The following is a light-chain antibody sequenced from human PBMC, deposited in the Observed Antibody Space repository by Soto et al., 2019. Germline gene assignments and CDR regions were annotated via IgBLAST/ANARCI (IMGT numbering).Light chain of an antibody. Sequence: AIPMTQSPSSLSASVGDRVTITCRASQDVRNYVGWYQQTPGKAPKLLIYGAYSLQSGVPSRFSGSGSGADFTLTISSLQPEDFATYFCLQDYGYPWTFGQGTRVEVK. CDR3: LQDYGYPWT. CDR1: QDVRNY. V-gene: IGKV1-6*01. J-gene: IGKJ1*01. CDR2: GAY.